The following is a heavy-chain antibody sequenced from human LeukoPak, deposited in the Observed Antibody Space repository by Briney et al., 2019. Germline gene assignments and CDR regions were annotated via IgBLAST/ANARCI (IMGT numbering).Heavy chain of an antibody. D-gene: IGHD1-26*01. CDR1: GGSISSYY. Sequence: SETLSLTCTVSGGSISSYYWSWVRQPPGKGLEWIGYIYYSGSTNYNPSLKSRVTISVDTSKNQFSLKVNSVTAADTAVYYCARSTNSGGYYGFDYWGQGTLVTVSS. J-gene: IGHJ4*02. V-gene: IGHV4-59*01. CDR3: ARSTNSGGYYGFDY. CDR2: IYYSGST.